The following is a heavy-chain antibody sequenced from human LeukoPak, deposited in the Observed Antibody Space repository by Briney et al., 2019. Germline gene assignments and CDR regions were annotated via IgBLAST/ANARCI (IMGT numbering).Heavy chain of an antibody. CDR1: GVSISSYY. V-gene: IGHV4-59*01. CDR3: ARDNQVVGAFDI. D-gene: IGHD2-15*01. Sequence: SETLSLTCTVSGVSISSYYWSWIRQPPGKGLEWIGYIYYSGSTNYNPSLKSRVTISVDTSKKQFSLKLSSVTAADTAVYYCARDNQVVGAFDIWGQGTMVAVSS. CDR2: IYYSGST. J-gene: IGHJ3*02.